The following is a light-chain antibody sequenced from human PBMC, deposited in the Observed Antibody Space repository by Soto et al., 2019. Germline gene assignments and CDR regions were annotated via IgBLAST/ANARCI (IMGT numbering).Light chain of an antibody. J-gene: IGLJ1*01. V-gene: IGLV2-14*03. CDR2: DVT. Sequence: QSALTQPASVSGSPGQSITISCTGTSSDVGCYNYVSWYQHHPGKAPKLMSYDVTHRPSGVSNRFSGSKSGNTASLTISGLQAEDEADYYFNSSTGRSTYVFGTGTKLTVL. CDR3: NSSTGRSTYV. CDR1: SSDVGCYNY.